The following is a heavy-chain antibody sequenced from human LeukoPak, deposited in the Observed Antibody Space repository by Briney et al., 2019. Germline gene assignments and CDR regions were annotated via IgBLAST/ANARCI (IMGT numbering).Heavy chain of an antibody. V-gene: IGHV4-38-2*02. CDR2: IYHSGST. Sequence: SETLSLTCTVSGYSISSGYYWGWIRQPPGKGLEWIGSIYHSGSTYYNPSLKSRVTISVDTSKNQFSLKLSSVTAADTAVYYCARQGGYFDWLSRLDYWGQGTLVTVSS. D-gene: IGHD3-9*01. J-gene: IGHJ4*02. CDR1: GYSISSGYY. CDR3: ARQGGYFDWLSRLDY.